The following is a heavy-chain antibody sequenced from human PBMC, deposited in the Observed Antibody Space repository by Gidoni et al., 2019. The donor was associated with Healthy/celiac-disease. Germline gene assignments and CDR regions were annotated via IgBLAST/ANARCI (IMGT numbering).Heavy chain of an antibody. V-gene: IGHV4-34*01. D-gene: IGHD3-16*02. CDR2: INHSEST. CDR3: ARGPYDYIWGSYRLTPNYFDY. J-gene: IGHJ4*02. CDR1: GGSFSGYY. Sequence: QVQLQQWGAGLLKHSETLSLNCAVYGGSFSGYYWIGIRPPPGKGLEWIGEINHSESTNYNPSLKSRVTISVDTSKNQCSLKLSSVTAADTAVYYCARGPYDYIWGSYRLTPNYFDYWGQGTLVTVSS.